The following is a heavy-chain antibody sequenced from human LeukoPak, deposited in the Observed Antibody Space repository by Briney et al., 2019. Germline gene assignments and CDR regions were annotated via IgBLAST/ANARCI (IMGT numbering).Heavy chain of an antibody. CDR3: AKSLLTTASGTGRAFDL. J-gene: IGHJ3*01. CDR1: GFTFSSYG. CDR2: ISYDGTDK. V-gene: IGHV3-30*18. D-gene: IGHD1-26*01. Sequence: PGGSLRLSCAASGFTFSSYGMHWVRQAPGKGLEGVAVISYDGTDKHYADSVKGRFTISRDNSKNTLYLQMNSLRADDTAEYYCAKSLLTTASGTGRAFDLWGQGTMVTVSS.